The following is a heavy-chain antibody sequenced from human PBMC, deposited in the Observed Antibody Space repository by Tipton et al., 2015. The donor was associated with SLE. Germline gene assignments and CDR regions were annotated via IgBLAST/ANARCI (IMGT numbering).Heavy chain of an antibody. V-gene: IGHV4-61*10. CDR2: IYYSGST. CDR1: GGSISSGSYY. J-gene: IGHJ4*02. CDR3: ARENDYGDYVIDY. D-gene: IGHD4-17*01. Sequence: TLSLTCTVSGGSISSGSYYWSWIRQPAGKGLEWIGRIYYSGSTNYNPSLKSRVTISVDMSKNQFSLKLSSVTAADTAVYYCARENDYGDYVIDYWGQGTLVTVSS.